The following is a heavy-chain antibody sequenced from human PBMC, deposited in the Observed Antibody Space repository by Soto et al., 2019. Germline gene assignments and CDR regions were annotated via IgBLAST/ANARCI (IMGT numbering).Heavy chain of an antibody. CDR2: ICYLGSS. D-gene: IGHD3-3*02. CDR3: ARHSLALRKNNWFDP. Sequence: SETLSLTCTVSGDSIISSDFYWGWFRQPPGKGLEWIGSICYLGSSYYNPSLKSRVTISVDTSKNQFSLRLRSVTAADTALYFCARHSLALRKNNWFDPWGQGIMVTVSS. J-gene: IGHJ5*02. V-gene: IGHV4-39*01. CDR1: GDSIISSDFY.